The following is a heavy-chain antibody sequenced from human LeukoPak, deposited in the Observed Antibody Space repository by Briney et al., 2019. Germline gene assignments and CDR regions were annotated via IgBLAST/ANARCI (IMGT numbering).Heavy chain of an antibody. J-gene: IGHJ4*02. CDR3: ARRVYNSGWYIDY. D-gene: IGHD6-19*01. Sequence: GGSLRLSCAASGFTFDDYAMHWVRQAPGKGLEWVSGISWNSGSIGYADSVKGRFTISRDNAKNSLYLQMNSLRAEDTAVYYCARRVYNSGWYIDYWGQGTLVTVSS. CDR1: GFTFDDYA. CDR2: ISWNSGSI. V-gene: IGHV3-9*01.